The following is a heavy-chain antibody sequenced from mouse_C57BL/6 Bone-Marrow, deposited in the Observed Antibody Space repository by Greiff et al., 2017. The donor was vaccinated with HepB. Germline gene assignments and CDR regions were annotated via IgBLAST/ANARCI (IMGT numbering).Heavy chain of an antibody. Sequence: QVQLQQPGTELVKPGASVKLSCKASGYTFTSYWMHWVKQRPGQGLEWIGNINPSNGGTNYNEKFKSKATLTVDKSSSTAYMQLSSLTSEESAVYYCARDRGGYAWYFDVWGTGTTVTVAS. V-gene: IGHV1-53*01. CDR1: GYTFTSYW. D-gene: IGHD2-2*01. CDR2: INPSNGGT. J-gene: IGHJ1*03. CDR3: ARDRGGYAWYFDV.